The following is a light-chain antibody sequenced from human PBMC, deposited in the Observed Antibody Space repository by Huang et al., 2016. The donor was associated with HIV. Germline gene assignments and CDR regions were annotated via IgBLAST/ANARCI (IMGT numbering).Light chain of an antibody. CDR3: QQRSDWPRIT. Sequence: EIDLTQSPGTLSLSPGERATLACRASQSVRSDLAWYRQKPGQAPRLLIYDASKRATVTPARFSGSGSGTDCILSISSLEPEDFAIYYCQQRSDWPRITFGQGTRLEIK. CDR1: QSVRSD. CDR2: DAS. V-gene: IGKV3-11*01. J-gene: IGKJ5*01.